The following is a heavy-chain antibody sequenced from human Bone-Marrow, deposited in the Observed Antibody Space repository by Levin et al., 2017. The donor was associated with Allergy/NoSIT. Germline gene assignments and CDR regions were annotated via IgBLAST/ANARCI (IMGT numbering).Heavy chain of an antibody. CDR1: GFTFSNAW. CDR3: PLTMVRGARGWAFDI. CDR2: IKSKTDGGTT. D-gene: IGHD3-10*01. J-gene: IGHJ3*02. V-gene: IGHV3-15*07. Sequence: PGGSLRLSCAASGFTFSNAWMNWVRQAPGKGLEWVGRIKSKTDGGTTDYAAPVKGRFTISRDDSKNTLYLQMNSLKTEDTAVYYCPLTMVRGARGWAFDIWGQGTMVTVSS.